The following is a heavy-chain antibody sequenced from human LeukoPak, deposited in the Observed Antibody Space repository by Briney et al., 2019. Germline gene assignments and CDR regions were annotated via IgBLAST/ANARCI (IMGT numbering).Heavy chain of an antibody. J-gene: IGHJ4*02. CDR2: THHSGTT. D-gene: IGHD3-10*01. CDR3: ARHRSRNYYGSGSYYIDY. CDR1: GYSISSGYY. V-gene: IGHV4-38-2*02. Sequence: SETLSLTCTVSGYSISSGYYWGWIRQAPGKGLEYIGSTHHSGTTYYNPSLKSRVTISVDTSKNQFSLKLSSVTAADTAVYYCARHRSRNYYGSGSYYIDYWGQGTLVTVSS.